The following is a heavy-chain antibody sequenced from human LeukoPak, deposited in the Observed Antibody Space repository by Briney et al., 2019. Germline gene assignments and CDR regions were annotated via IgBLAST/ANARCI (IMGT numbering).Heavy chain of an antibody. V-gene: IGHV5-10-1*01. CDR1: GYSFTSYW. CDR2: IDPSDSYT. J-gene: IGHJ3*02. CDR3: ARHNNCSGGSCGAFDI. D-gene: IGHD2-15*01. Sequence: GEFLKISCKGSGYSFTSYWISWVRQMPGKGLGWMGSIDPSDSYTNYSPSFQGHVTISADKSISTAYLQWSSLKASDTAMYYCARHNNCSGGSCGAFDIWGQGTMVTVSS.